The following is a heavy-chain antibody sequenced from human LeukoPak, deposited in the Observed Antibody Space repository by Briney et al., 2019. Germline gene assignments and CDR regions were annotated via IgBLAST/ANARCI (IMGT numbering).Heavy chain of an antibody. Sequence: GGSLRLSCAASRFTFSSYWMHWVRQAPGKGLVWVSRINSDGSSTNYADSVKGRFTISRDNAKNTLYLQLNSLRAEDTAVYYCASSGSYRFDYWGQGTLVTVSS. V-gene: IGHV3-74*01. D-gene: IGHD1-26*01. CDR3: ASSGSYRFDY. CDR2: INSDGSST. CDR1: RFTFSSYW. J-gene: IGHJ4*02.